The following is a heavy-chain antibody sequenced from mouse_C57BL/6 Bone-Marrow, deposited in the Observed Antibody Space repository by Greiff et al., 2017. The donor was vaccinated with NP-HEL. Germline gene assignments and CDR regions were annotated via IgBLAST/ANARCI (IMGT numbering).Heavy chain of an antibody. J-gene: IGHJ3*01. Sequence: EVQLQQSGTVLARPGASVKMSCKTSGYTFTSYWMHWVKQRPGQGLEWIGAIYPGNSDTSYNQKFKGKAKLTAVTSASTAYMELSSLTNEDAAVYYCTRAGVVATRAWFAYWGQGTLVTVSA. CDR2: IYPGNSDT. D-gene: IGHD1-1*01. CDR1: GYTFTSYW. V-gene: IGHV1-5*01. CDR3: TRAGVVATRAWFAY.